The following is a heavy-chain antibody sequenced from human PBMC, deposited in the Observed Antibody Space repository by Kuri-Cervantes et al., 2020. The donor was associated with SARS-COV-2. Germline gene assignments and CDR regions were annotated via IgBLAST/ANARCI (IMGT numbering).Heavy chain of an antibody. D-gene: IGHD3-3*01. V-gene: IGHV1-8*01. CDR2: MNPSSGNT. CDR1: GYTFTSYD. Sequence: ASVKVSCKASGYTFTSYDINWVLQATGQGLVWMGWMNPSSGNTGYAQKFQGRVTMTRNTSISTAYMELSSLRSEDTAVYYCARAAPYYDFWSGYSSAVGSYGMDVWGQGTTVTVSS. CDR3: ARAAPYYDFWSGYSSAVGSYGMDV. J-gene: IGHJ6*02.